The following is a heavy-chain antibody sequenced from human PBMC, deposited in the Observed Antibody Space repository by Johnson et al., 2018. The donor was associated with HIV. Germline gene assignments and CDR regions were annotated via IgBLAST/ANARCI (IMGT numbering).Heavy chain of an antibody. CDR2: ISGSGFDT. J-gene: IGHJ3*02. V-gene: IGHV3-11*04. CDR1: NFTFKDYY. Sequence: QVQLVESGGDLIKPGGSLRLSCAASNFTFKDYYMNWIRQAPGKGLEWISYISGSGFDTFYADSVKGRFTISRDNAKKSLYVQMSSLKAEDTAVYYCARAPYNWNAGLFGAFDMWGRGTKVTVSS. CDR3: ARAPYNWNAGLFGAFDM. D-gene: IGHD1-20*01.